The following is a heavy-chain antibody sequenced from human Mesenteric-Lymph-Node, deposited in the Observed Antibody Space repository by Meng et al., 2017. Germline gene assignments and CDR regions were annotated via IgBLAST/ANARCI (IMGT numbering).Heavy chain of an antibody. CDR2: ISSSSSYI. J-gene: IGHJ4*02. V-gene: IGHV3-21*01. Sequence: EVQLVESGGGLVKPGGSLSLSCAAYGFTFSSYSMNWVRQAPGKGLEWVSSISSSSSYIYYADSVKGRFTISRDNAKNSLYLQMNSLRAEDTAVYYCARNVRLRDGYNSDYWGQGTLVTVSS. CDR3: ARNVRLRDGYNSDY. CDR1: GFTFSSYS. D-gene: IGHD5-24*01.